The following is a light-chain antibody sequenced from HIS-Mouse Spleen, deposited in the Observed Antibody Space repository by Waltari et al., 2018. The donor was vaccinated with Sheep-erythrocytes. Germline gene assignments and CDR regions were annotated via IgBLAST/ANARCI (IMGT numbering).Light chain of an antibody. Sequence: QSALTQPASVSGSPGQSITISCTGTSSDVGSYNLVSWYQQHPGKAPKLMIYEGSKRPSGVSNRSSGSKSGNTASLTISGIQAEDEAYYYCCSDAGSSTYVVFGGGTKLTVL. CDR1: SSDVGSYNL. J-gene: IGLJ2*01. CDR3: CSDAGSSTYVV. V-gene: IGLV2-23*01. CDR2: EGS.